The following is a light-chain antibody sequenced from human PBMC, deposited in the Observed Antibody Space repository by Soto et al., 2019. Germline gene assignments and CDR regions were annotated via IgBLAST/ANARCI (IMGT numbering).Light chain of an antibody. CDR1: QRVSSN. J-gene: IGKJ1*01. CDR3: QQYYNLPWT. Sequence: EIVMTQSPATLSVSPGERATLSCRASQRVSSNLAWYQQKPGQAPRLLIYGASTRATGIPARFSGSGSGTEFTLTISSLQSEDFAVYCCQQYYNLPWTFGQGTKVEIK. V-gene: IGKV3-15*01. CDR2: GAS.